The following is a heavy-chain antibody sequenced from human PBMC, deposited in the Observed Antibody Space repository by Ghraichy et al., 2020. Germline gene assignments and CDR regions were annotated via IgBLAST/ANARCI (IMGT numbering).Heavy chain of an antibody. V-gene: IGHV3-30*18. CDR1: GFTFSSYG. D-gene: IGHD3-10*01. CDR3: AKDRDSYDYYGMDV. CDR2: ISYDGSNK. Sequence: GESLNISCAASGFTFSSYGMHWVRQAPGKGLEWVAVISYDGSNKYYADSVKGRFTISRDNSKNTLYLQMNSLRAEDTAVYYCAKDRDSYDYYGMDVWGQGTTVTVSS. J-gene: IGHJ6*02.